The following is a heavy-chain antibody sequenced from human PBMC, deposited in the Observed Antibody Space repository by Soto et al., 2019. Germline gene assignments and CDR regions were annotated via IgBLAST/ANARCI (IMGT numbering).Heavy chain of an antibody. CDR1: GGSVSSGSYY. Sequence: QVQLQESGPGLVKPSETLSLTCTVSGGSVSSGSYYWSWIRQPPGKGLEWIGYIYYSGSTNYNPSLKSRVTISVDTSKNQFSLKLSSVTAAYTAVYYCARDLRYYDFWSGYYTGSEGRYGMDVWGQGTTVTVSS. D-gene: IGHD3-3*01. V-gene: IGHV4-61*01. CDR3: ARDLRYYDFWSGYYTGSEGRYGMDV. J-gene: IGHJ6*02. CDR2: IYYSGST.